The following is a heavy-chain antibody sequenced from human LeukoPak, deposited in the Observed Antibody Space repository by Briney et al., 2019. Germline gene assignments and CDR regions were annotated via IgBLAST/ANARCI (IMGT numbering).Heavy chain of an antibody. CDR2: ISSSSSYR. CDR1: GFSFSTYS. D-gene: IGHD6-13*01. Sequence: GGSLRLSCAASGFSFSTYSMNWVRQAPGKGLEWVSSISSSSSYRYYADSVKGRFTISRDNAKNSLYLQMNSLRVEDTAVYYCARVREAAAFDYWGQGTLVTVSS. CDR3: ARVREAAAFDY. J-gene: IGHJ4*02. V-gene: IGHV3-21*01.